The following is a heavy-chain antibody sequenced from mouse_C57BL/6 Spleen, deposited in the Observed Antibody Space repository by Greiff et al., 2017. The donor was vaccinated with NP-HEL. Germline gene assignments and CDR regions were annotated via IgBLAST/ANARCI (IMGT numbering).Heavy chain of an antibody. J-gene: IGHJ3*01. Sequence: EVQLVESGGGLVKPGGSLKLSCAASGFTFSSYAMSWVRQTPEKRLEWVATISDGGSYTYYPDNVKGRFTISRDNAKNNLYLQMSHLKSEDTAMYYCARDWLLAYWGQGTLVTVSA. CDR1: GFTFSSYA. CDR2: ISDGGSYT. CDR3: ARDWLLAY. V-gene: IGHV5-4*01.